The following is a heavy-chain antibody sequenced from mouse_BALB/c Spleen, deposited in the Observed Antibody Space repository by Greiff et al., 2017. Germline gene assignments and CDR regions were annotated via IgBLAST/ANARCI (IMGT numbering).Heavy chain of an antibody. CDR3: AGGDYDEGAGFAY. V-gene: IGHV1-5*01. J-gene: IGHJ3*01. Sequence: VQLQQSGPVLARPGASLKISCKASGYTFTSFWMHWVKQRPGQGLEWIGAIYPGNSETSYNQKFTGKANLTAVTSTSTAYMELSSLTNEDSAVYYCAGGDYDEGAGFAYWGQGTLVTGSA. D-gene: IGHD2-4*01. CDR2: IYPGNSET. CDR1: GYTFTSFW.